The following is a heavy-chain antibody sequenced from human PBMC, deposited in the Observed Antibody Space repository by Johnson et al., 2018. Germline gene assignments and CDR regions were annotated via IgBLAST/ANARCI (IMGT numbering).Heavy chain of an antibody. V-gene: IGHV4-59*01. CDR1: GGSISSYY. CDR2: MYHSGGT. D-gene: IGHD3-3*02. J-gene: IGHJ1*01. CDR3: SRGRGTGSYSQAYLDH. Sequence: QVQLQESGPGLVKPSDTLSLICTVSGGSISSYYYHWIRQSPGKRLAWIGYMYHSGGTNYNPSLNGRVTHSLDTSKNQFSLKLRSVTAADTVVYYCSRGRGTGSYSQAYLDHWGQGTLVTVSS.